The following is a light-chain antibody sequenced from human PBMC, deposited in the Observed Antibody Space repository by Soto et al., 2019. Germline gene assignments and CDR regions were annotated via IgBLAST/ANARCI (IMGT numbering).Light chain of an antibody. CDR2: AAS. CDR3: QQYGSSSEIT. Sequence: EIVLTQSPGTLSLSPGKRATLSCRASQSVSNTYLAWYQQKPGQAPRLLIYAASSRATGIPDRFSGSGSGTDFTLTISRLEPEDFAVYYCQQYGSSSEITFGQGTRLEIK. J-gene: IGKJ5*01. CDR1: QSVSNTY. V-gene: IGKV3-20*01.